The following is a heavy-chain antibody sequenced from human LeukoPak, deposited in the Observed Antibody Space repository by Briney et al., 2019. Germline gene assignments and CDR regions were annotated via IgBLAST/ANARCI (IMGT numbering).Heavy chain of an antibody. D-gene: IGHD1-1*01. CDR1: GFTFSSYG. Sequence: QTGGSLRLSCAASGFTFSSYGMHWVRQAPGKGLEWVAVIWYDGSNKYYADSVKGRFTISRDNSKNTLYLQMNSLRAEDTAVYYCARAPIGPLDAYYYYGMDVWGQGTTVTVSS. J-gene: IGHJ6*02. CDR2: IWYDGSNK. CDR3: ARAPIGPLDAYYYYGMDV. V-gene: IGHV3-33*08.